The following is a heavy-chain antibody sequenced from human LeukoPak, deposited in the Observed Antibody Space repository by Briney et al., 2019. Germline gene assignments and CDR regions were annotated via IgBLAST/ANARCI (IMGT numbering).Heavy chain of an antibody. D-gene: IGHD3-22*01. J-gene: IGHJ4*02. CDR1: GFTFDDYG. Sequence: AGGSLTLFCAASGFTFDDYGMSWVRQAPGKGLEWVSGINWNGGSTGYADSVKGRFTISRDNAKNSLYLQMNSLRAEDTALYYCARYPTYYYDSSGYKEGSYFDYWGQGTLVTVSS. V-gene: IGHV3-20*04. CDR3: ARYPTYYYDSSGYKEGSYFDY. CDR2: INWNGGST.